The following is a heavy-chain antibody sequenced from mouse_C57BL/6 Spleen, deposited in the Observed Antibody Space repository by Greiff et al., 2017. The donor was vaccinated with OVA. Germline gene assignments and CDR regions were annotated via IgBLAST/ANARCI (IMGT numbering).Heavy chain of an antibody. V-gene: IGHV1-64*01. D-gene: IGHD1-1*02. CDR1: GYTFTSYW. CDR2: IHPNSGST. Sequence: QVQLQQSGAELVKPGASVKLSCKASGYTFTSYWMHWVKQRPGQGLEWIGVIHPNSGSTNYNEKFKSKATLTVDKSSSTAYMQLSSLTSEDSAVDYCARIDYGLYFDYWGQGTTLTVSS. CDR3: ARIDYGLYFDY. J-gene: IGHJ2*01.